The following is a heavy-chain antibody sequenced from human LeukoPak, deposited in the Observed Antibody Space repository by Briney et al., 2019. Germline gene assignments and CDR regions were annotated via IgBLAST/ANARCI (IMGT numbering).Heavy chain of an antibody. CDR2: IIPIFGTA. CDR3: ATGPGSVFDY. V-gene: IGHV1-69*05. Sequence: SVKVYCKASGGAFSSYAISGVRQAPGQGHERMVRIIPIFGTANYARRFQGRVSITTDESTSTAYMELSSLRSEDTAVYYCATGPGSVFDYWGQGTLVTVSS. J-gene: IGHJ4*02. CDR1: GGAFSSYA. D-gene: IGHD6-25*01.